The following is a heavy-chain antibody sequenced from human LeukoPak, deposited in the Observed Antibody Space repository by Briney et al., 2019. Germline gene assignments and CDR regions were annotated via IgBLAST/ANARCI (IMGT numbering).Heavy chain of an antibody. J-gene: IGHJ2*01. CDR1: GFMFSDYG. V-gene: IGHV3-30*18. CDR2: ISNDGSII. Sequence: GGSLRLSCAASGFMFSDYGMHWVRQAPGKGLEWVAVISNDGSIIYYADSVKGRFTISRDNSKNTLHLQMNSLRPDDTAVYYCAKDGPYCGGITCYFRCFDLWGRGTLVTVSS. CDR3: AKDGPYCGGITCYFRCFDL. D-gene: IGHD2-21*01.